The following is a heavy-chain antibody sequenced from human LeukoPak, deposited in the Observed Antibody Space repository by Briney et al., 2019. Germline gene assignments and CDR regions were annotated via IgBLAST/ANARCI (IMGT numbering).Heavy chain of an antibody. CDR1: GGTFSSYS. CDR3: ASLSGDYGDYDISHLDY. Sequence: ASVKVSCKASGGTFSSYSISWVRQAPGQGLEWMGIINPSGGSTSYAQKFQGRVTMTRDTSTSTVYMELSSLRSEDTAVYYCASLSGDYGDYDISHLDYWGQGTLVTVPS. V-gene: IGHV1-46*01. J-gene: IGHJ4*01. D-gene: IGHD4-17*01. CDR2: INPSGGST.